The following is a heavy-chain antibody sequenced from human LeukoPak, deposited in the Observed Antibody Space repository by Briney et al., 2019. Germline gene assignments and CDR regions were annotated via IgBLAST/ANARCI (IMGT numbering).Heavy chain of an antibody. Sequence: PGGSLRLSCAASGFTFSSYGMHWVRQAPGKGLEWVAVISYDGSNKYYADSVKGRFTISRDNSKNTLYLQMNSLRAEDTAVYYCAVSGEDDVFDIWGQGTMVTVSS. V-gene: IGHV3-30*03. J-gene: IGHJ3*02. D-gene: IGHD3-10*02. CDR3: AVSGEDDVFDI. CDR1: GFTFSSYG. CDR2: ISYDGSNK.